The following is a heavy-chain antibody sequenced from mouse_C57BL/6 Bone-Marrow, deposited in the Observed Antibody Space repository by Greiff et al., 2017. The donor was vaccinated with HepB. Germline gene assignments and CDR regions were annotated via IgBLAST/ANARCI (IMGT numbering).Heavy chain of an antibody. J-gene: IGHJ4*01. CDR2: IYPGDGDT. Sequence: VKLQESGPELVKPGASVKISCKASGYAFSSSWMNWVKQRPGKGLEWIGRIYPGDGDTNYNGKFKGKATLTADKSSSTAYMQLSSLTSEDSAVYFCARGEDLRNYYAMDYWGQGTSVTVSS. V-gene: IGHV1-82*01. CDR3: ARGEDLRNYYAMDY. CDR1: GYAFSSSW.